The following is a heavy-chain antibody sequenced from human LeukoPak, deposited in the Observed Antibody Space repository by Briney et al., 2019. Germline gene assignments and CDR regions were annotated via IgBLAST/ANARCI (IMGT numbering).Heavy chain of an antibody. CDR1: GFTFSSYA. CDR2: ISYDGSNK. D-gene: IGHD2-2*01. V-gene: IGHV3-30-3*01. Sequence: PGGSLRLSCAASGFTFSSYAMHWVRQAPGKGLEWVAFISYDGSNKYYADSVKGQFTISRDNCKNTLYLQMNSLRAEDTAVYYCARAPLGGIVVVPAALDYWGQGTLVTVSS. J-gene: IGHJ4*02. CDR3: ARAPLGGIVVVPAALDY.